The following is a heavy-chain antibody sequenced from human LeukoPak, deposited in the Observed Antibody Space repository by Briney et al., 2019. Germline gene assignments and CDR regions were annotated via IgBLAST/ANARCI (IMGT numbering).Heavy chain of an antibody. Sequence: ASVKVPCKASGYTFTSYYIHWVRQAPGQGLEWMGIINPNSGGTNYAQKFQGWVTMTRDTSISTAYMELSRLRSDDTAVYYCARSEFCSGGSCPFDYWGQGTLVTVSS. D-gene: IGHD2-15*01. V-gene: IGHV1-2*04. CDR1: GYTFTSYY. J-gene: IGHJ4*02. CDR2: INPNSGGT. CDR3: ARSEFCSGGSCPFDY.